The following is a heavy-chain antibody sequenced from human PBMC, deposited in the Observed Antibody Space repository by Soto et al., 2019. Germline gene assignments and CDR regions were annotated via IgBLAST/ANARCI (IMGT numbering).Heavy chain of an antibody. Sequence: PGGSLRLSCEASGFTFSNYDMNWVRQAPGKGLEWLSYISGSGMTIYYADSVKGRFTISRDSAKKSLVLQMNSLSAEDTALYYCARGDDNSGYYYAFYTWGQGTPVTAPQ. CDR1: GFTFSNYD. CDR2: ISGSGMTI. V-gene: IGHV3-48*03. CDR3: ARGDDNSGYYYAFYT. J-gene: IGHJ5*02. D-gene: IGHD3-22*01.